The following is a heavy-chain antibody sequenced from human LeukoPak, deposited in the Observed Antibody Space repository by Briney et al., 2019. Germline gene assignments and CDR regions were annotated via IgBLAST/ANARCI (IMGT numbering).Heavy chain of an antibody. CDR1: GFIFSDYY. Sequence: GGSLRLSCAASGFIFSDYYMSWLRHAPGEGLEWVSYISSSGSTIYYADSVKGRFTLATHTPQNSMYLQMNSLTAEDTAVYYCARVRSQVGSDSPKESWFAPWGQGTLVTVSS. CDR3: ARVRSQVGSDSPKESWFAP. CDR2: ISSSGSTI. V-gene: IGHV3-11*01. D-gene: IGHD5-12*01. J-gene: IGHJ5*02.